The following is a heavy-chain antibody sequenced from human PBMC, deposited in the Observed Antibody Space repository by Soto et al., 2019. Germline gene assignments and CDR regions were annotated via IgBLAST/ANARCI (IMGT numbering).Heavy chain of an antibody. D-gene: IGHD6-13*01. CDR1: GFTVSSNY. Sequence: EVQLVESGGGLVQPGGSLRLSCAASGFTVSSNYMSWVRQAPGKGLEWVSVIYSGCSTYYADSVKGRFTISRHNSKNTLYLQMNSLRAGDTAVYYCARGVFSSSWTYYYGMDVWGQGPTVSVSS. CDR2: IYSGCST. V-gene: IGHV3-53*04. J-gene: IGHJ6*02. CDR3: ARGVFSSSWTYYYGMDV.